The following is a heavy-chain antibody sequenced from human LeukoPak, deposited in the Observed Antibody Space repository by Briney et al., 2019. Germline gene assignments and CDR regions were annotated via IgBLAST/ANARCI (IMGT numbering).Heavy chain of an antibody. V-gene: IGHV4-28*01. J-gene: IGHJ2*01. D-gene: IGHD4-23*01. CDR3: ARYGGDSDWYFDL. Sequence: PSETLSLTCAVSGYSISSRNWWGWIRQPPGKGLEWIGHIFYSGDTYYSPSLKSRVAMSIDTSQNQFSPKLTSVTAVDTAVYFCARYGGDSDWYFDLWGRGTLVTVSS. CDR2: IFYSGDT. CDR1: GYSISSRNW.